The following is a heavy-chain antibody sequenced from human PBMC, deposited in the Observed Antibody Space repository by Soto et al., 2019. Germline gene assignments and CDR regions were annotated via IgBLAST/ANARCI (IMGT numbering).Heavy chain of an antibody. CDR2: IYPGDSDT. Sequence: GESVKISCKGSGYSFTSYWIGWVRQVPGKGLEWMGIIYPGDSDTRYSPSFQGQVTISADKSISTAYLQWSSLKASDTAMYYCARPRYDFWSGYYPDDAFDIWGQGTMVTVSS. D-gene: IGHD3-3*01. CDR1: GYSFTSYW. J-gene: IGHJ3*02. CDR3: ARPRYDFWSGYYPDDAFDI. V-gene: IGHV5-51*01.